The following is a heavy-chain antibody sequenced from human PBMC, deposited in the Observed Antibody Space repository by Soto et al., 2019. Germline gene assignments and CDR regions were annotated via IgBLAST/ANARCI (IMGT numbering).Heavy chain of an antibody. CDR2: INHSGST. CDR1: GGSFSGYY. CDR3: ARGSRGRDCSGGSCPFDY. J-gene: IGHJ4*02. V-gene: IGHV4-34*01. D-gene: IGHD2-15*01. Sequence: SETLSLTCAVYGGSFSGYYWSWIRQPPGKGLEWIGEINHSGSTNYNPSLKSRVTISVDTSKNQFSLKLSSVTAADTAMYYCARGSRGRDCSGGSCPFDYWGQGTLVTVSS.